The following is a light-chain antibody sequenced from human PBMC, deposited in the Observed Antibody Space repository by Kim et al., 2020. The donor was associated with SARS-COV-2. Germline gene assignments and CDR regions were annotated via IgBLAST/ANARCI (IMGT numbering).Light chain of an antibody. CDR2: EVI. V-gene: IGLV2-8*01. J-gene: IGLJ1*01. CDR1: SSDGGSWKY. CDR3: NSYAGSFNV. Sequence: PEQSVTISCTGTSSDGGSWKYVSWYQQRPDRAPKLIIYEVIKRPSGVPDRFSGSRSGNTAFLTVSGLQVDDEADYYCNSYAGSFNVFGTGTKVTVL.